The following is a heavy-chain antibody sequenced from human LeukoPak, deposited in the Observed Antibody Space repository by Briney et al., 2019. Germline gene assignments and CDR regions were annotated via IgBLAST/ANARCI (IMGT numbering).Heavy chain of an antibody. CDR3: AKAGGGSCYGSLDY. J-gene: IGHJ4*02. V-gene: IGHV3-23*01. CDR1: GFTFSSYA. CDR2: SSGSGGST. Sequence: PGGSLRLSCAASGFTFSSYAMSWVRQAPGKGLEWVSVSSGSGGSTHYADSVKGRFTISRDNSKNTLYLQMNSLRAEDTAVYYCAKAGGGSCYGSLDYWGQGTLVTVSS. D-gene: IGHD2-15*01.